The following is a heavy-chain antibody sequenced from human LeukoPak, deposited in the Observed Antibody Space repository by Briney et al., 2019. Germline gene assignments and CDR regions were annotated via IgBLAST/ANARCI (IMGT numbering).Heavy chain of an antibody. D-gene: IGHD3-22*01. J-gene: IGHJ4*02. CDR1: GYTFTGYY. CDR3: ARDYYDSSGYYYSGDY. V-gene: IGHV1-18*04. CDR2: ISAYNGNT. Sequence: ASVKVSCKASGYTFTGYYMHWVRQAPGQGLEWMGWISAYNGNTNYAQKLQGRVTMTTDTSTSTAYMELRSLRSDDTAVYYCARDYYDSSGYYYSGDYWGQGTLVTVSS.